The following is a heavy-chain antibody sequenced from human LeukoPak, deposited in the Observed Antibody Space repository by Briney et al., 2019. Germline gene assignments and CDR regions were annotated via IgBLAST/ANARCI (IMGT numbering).Heavy chain of an antibody. Sequence: PGGSLRLSCAASGFTFSSHSMNWLRQVPGKGLEWVSRVNSDGNSTTYADSVKGRFTISRDNAKNTLYLQMNSLRAEDTAVYYCARGRYYGMDVWGQGTTVTVSS. CDR3: ARGRYYGMDV. V-gene: IGHV3-74*01. CDR1: GFTFSSHS. J-gene: IGHJ6*02. CDR2: VNSDGNST.